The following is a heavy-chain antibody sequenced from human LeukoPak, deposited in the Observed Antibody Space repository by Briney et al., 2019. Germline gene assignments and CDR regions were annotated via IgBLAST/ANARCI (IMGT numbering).Heavy chain of an antibody. J-gene: IGHJ2*01. D-gene: IGHD3-16*02. CDR1: GFTFSSYS. CDR2: ISSSSSYI. V-gene: IGHV3-21*01. Sequence: GGSLRLSCAASGFTFSSYSMNWVRQAPGKGLEWVSSISSSSSYIYYADSVKGRFTISRDNAKNSLYLQMNSLRAEDTAVYYCARDFDYVWGSYRFSAGPSRWYFDHWGRGTLVTVSS. CDR3: ARDFDYVWGSYRFSAGPSRWYFDH.